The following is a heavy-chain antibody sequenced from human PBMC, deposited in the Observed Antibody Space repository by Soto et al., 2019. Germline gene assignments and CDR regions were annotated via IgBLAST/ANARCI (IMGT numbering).Heavy chain of an antibody. Sequence: QVQLVESGGVLVNPGGSLRLSCAASGFRFSDYYMSWIRQAPGKGLEWVSYISSSSTYTNYADSVKGRFTISRDNAKSSLYLQMNSLRDVDTAVYYCARPRYCTGGNCYLYGMDVWGQGTTVTVSS. J-gene: IGHJ6*02. CDR1: GFRFSDYY. CDR3: ARPRYCTGGNCYLYGMDV. V-gene: IGHV3-11*05. CDR2: ISSSSTYT. D-gene: IGHD2-15*01.